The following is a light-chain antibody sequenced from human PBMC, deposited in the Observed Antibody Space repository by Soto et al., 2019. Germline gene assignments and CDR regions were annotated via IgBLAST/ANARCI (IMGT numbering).Light chain of an antibody. J-gene: IGKJ1*01. CDR1: QIVSSTY. CDR2: GAS. Sequence: VLTQSPGTLSLSPGERATLSCRASQIVSSTYLAWYQQKPGQAPRLLIYGASSRATGIPDRFSGSGSGTDFTLTISRLEPEDFAVYYCQQYGSSPLTFGQGTKVDIK. CDR3: QQYGSSPLT. V-gene: IGKV3-20*01.